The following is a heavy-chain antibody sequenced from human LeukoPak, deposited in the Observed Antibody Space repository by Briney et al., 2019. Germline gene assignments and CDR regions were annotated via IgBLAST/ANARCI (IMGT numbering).Heavy chain of an antibody. V-gene: IGHV4-38-2*02. D-gene: IGHD3-22*01. Sequence: SETLSLTCTVSGYSISSGYYWGWIRQPPGEGLEWIGSIYHSGSTYYNPSLKSRVTISVDTSKNQFSLKLSSVTAADTAVYYCARGLRTMIVVVSYYFDYWGQGTLVTVSS. CDR3: ARGLRTMIVVVSYYFDY. J-gene: IGHJ4*02. CDR1: GYSISSGYY. CDR2: IYHSGST.